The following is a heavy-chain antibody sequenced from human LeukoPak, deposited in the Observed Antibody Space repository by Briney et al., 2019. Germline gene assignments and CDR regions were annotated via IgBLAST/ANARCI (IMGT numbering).Heavy chain of an antibody. CDR2: IYYSGST. Sequence: SETLSLTCTVSGGSISSYYWSWIRQPPGKGLEWIGYIYYSGSTNYNPSLKSRVTISVDTSKNQFSLKLSSVTAADTAVYYCARDQMGCRGGSGYFFYYYGMDVWGQGTTVTVSS. J-gene: IGHJ6*02. CDR3: ARDQMGCRGGSGYFFYYYGMDV. D-gene: IGHD2-15*01. V-gene: IGHV4-59*12. CDR1: GGSISSYY.